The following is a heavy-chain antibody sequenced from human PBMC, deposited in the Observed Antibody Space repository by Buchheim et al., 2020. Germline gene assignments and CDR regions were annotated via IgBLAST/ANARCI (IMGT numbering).Heavy chain of an antibody. CDR1: GISFSDYY. CDR3: ARAAPGAGLDIVVVPTAIY. CDR2: ISGDSRFT. D-gene: IGHD2-2*01. J-gene: IGHJ4*02. V-gene: IGHV3-11*06. Sequence: QVHLVESGGGLVKPGGSLRLSCAASGISFSDYYMSWVRQAPGKGLEWISYISGDSRFTNYADSVKGRFTISRDNGKSSLYLQMNSLRVEDTAVYYCARAAPGAGLDIVVVPTAIYWGRGTL.